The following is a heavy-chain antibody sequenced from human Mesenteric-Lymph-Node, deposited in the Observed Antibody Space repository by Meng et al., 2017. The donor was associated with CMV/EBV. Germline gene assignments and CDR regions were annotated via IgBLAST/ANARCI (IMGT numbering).Heavy chain of an antibody. D-gene: IGHD3-9*01. CDR1: GGTFSSYA. J-gene: IGHJ5*02. Sequence: SGGTFSSYAISWVRQAPGQGLEWMGGIIPIFGTANYAQKFQGRVTITTDESTSTAYMELSSLRSEDTAVYYCARGLYYDILTGWWFDPWGQGTLVTVSS. CDR3: ARGLYYDILTGWWFDP. CDR2: IIPIFGTA. V-gene: IGHV1-69*05.